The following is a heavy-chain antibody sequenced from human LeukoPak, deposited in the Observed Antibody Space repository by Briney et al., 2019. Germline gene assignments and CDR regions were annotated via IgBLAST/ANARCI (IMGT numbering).Heavy chain of an antibody. D-gene: IGHD3-22*01. V-gene: IGHV1-2*02. CDR1: GYTFTGYY. J-gene: IGHJ4*02. Sequence: ASVKVSCKASGYTFTGYYMHWVRQAPGQGLEWMGWINPNSGGTNYAQKFQGRVTMTRDTSISTAYMELSRLRSDDTAVYYCARHHYHSSGYFYQDYWGQGTLVTVSS. CDR2: INPNSGGT. CDR3: ARHHYHSSGYFYQDY.